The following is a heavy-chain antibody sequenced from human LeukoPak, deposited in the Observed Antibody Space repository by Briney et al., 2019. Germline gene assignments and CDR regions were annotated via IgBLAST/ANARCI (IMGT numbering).Heavy chain of an antibody. CDR2: ISWNSGSI. D-gene: IGHD3-10*01. CDR1: GFTFDDYA. Sequence: SGGPLRPSCAASGFTFDDYAMHWVRQAPGKGLEWVSGISWNSGSIGYADSVKGRFTISRDNAKNSLYLQMNSLRAEDTALYYCAKVVTMVRGVNDAFDIWGQGTMVTVSS. V-gene: IGHV3-9*01. J-gene: IGHJ3*02. CDR3: AKVVTMVRGVNDAFDI.